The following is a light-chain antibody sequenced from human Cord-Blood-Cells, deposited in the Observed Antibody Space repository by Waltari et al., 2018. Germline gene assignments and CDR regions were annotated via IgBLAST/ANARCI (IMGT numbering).Light chain of an antibody. Sequence: QLVLTQSPSASASLGASVKLTCTLSSGHSSYAIAWHQQQPEKGPRYLMKLNSDGNHSKGDGIPDRFSGSSSGAERYLTISSLQSEDEAYYYCQTWGTGIQVFGGGTKLTVL. CDR1: SGHSSYA. CDR2: LNSDGNH. CDR3: QTWGTGIQV. J-gene: IGLJ3*02. V-gene: IGLV4-69*01.